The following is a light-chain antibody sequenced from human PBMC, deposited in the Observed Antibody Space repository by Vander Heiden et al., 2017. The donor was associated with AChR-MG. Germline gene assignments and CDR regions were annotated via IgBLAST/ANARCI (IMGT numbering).Light chain of an antibody. CDR3: QQYNTYSGYT. CDR1: QSVSSW. Sequence: DIQITQSPTTLSASVGERVTITCRASQSVSSWLAWYQQKPGKAPKVLIYDASSLESGVPSRFSGSGSGTEFTLTISSLQPDDFATYYCQQYNTYSGYTFGQGTKLEIK. J-gene: IGKJ2*01. CDR2: DAS. V-gene: IGKV1-5*01.